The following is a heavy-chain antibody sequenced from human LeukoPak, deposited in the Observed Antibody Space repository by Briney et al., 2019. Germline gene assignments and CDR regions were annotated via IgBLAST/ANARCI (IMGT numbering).Heavy chain of an antibody. Sequence: GGSLRLSCTTSGITFSNSWMSWVRQAPGNGLEWVATIRPDGSEGYYADSVRGRFTISRDNSKNSFYLQMSSLRAEDTGVFYCARDVAYSAFDYWGQGTLVTVSS. CDR3: ARDVAYSAFDY. CDR2: IRPDGSEG. J-gene: IGHJ4*02. CDR1: GITFSNSW. V-gene: IGHV3-7*01. D-gene: IGHD2-21*01.